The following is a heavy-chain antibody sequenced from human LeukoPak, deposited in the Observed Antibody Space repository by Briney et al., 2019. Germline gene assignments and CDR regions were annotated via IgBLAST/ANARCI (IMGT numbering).Heavy chain of an antibody. D-gene: IGHD5-18*01. V-gene: IGHV3-23*01. Sequence: GGSLRLSCAASEFTFSSYAMSWVRQAPGKGLEWVSAISGSGGSTYYADSVKGRFTISRDNSKNTLYLQMNSLRAEDTAVYYCAKDGYGPYYFDYWGQGTLVTVSS. CDR1: EFTFSSYA. CDR3: AKDGYGPYYFDY. J-gene: IGHJ4*02. CDR2: ISGSGGST.